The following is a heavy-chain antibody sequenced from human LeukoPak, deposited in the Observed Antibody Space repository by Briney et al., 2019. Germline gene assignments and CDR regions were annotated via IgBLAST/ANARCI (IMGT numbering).Heavy chain of an antibody. D-gene: IGHD3-3*01. Sequence: PGGSLRLSCAASGFTFSSYAMSWVRQAPGKGLEWVSAISGSGGSTYYADSVKGRFTISRDNSKDTLYLQMNSLRAEDTAIYYCAKGDLSGVLKIDYWGQGTLVTVSS. CDR2: ISGSGGST. CDR3: AKGDLSGVLKIDY. J-gene: IGHJ4*02. CDR1: GFTFSSYA. V-gene: IGHV3-23*01.